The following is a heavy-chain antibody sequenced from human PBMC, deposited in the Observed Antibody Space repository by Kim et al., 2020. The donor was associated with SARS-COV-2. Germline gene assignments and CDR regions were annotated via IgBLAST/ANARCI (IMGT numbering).Heavy chain of an antibody. V-gene: IGHV1-69*04. D-gene: IGHD2-15*01. Sequence: KFQGRVTITADKSTSTAYMELSSLRSEDTAVYYCAREYCSGGSCYSPFDYWGQGTLVTVSS. J-gene: IGHJ4*02. CDR3: AREYCSGGSCYSPFDY.